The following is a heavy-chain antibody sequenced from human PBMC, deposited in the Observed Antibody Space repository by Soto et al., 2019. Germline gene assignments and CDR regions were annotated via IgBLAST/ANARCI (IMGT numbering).Heavy chain of an antibody. J-gene: IGHJ4*02. Sequence: EVQLLESGGGLVQPGGSLRLSCVASGFTFSSYAMTWVRQAPGKGLEWVSGISGSGDTPHYADSVKGRFTISRDNSKGTLYLQMNSLRAEDTAVYYCARSPRAPLTLSGIAAANLIGIDYWGQGTLVTVSS. D-gene: IGHD6-13*01. CDR3: ARSPRAPLTLSGIAAANLIGIDY. CDR1: GFTFSSYA. CDR2: ISGSGDTP. V-gene: IGHV3-23*01.